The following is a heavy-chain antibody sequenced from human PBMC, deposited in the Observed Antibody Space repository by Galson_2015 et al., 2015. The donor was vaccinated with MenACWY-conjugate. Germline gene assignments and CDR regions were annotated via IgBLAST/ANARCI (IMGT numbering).Heavy chain of an antibody. Sequence: SLRLSCAASGFGFDKFAMTWVRQAPGKGLEWVSATSGSGGGTYQANSVKGRFTLSRDTPKNPLYLQMNNLKAEDTAIYFCAKGPLYDSSGSDSDYFESWCQGTLVPVSS. CDR2: TSGSGGGT. CDR1: GFGFDKFA. J-gene: IGHJ4*02. CDR3: AKGPLYDSSGSDSDYFES. D-gene: IGHD3-22*01. V-gene: IGHV3-23*01.